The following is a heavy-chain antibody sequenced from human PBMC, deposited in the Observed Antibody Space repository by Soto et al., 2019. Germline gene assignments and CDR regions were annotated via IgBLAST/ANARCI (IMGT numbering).Heavy chain of an antibody. D-gene: IGHD1-26*01. CDR3: AKAVSGSIRYFDY. Sequence: GVSLRLSWAASYFTFSNYAMTWVRQAPGKGLEWVSLITGSGVTTYYADSVKGRFTIARDNSKNTLYLQMNSLRAGDTAMYYCAKAVSGSIRYFDYWGQGTLVTVSS. J-gene: IGHJ4*02. CDR2: ITGSGVTT. V-gene: IGHV3-23*01. CDR1: YFTFSNYA.